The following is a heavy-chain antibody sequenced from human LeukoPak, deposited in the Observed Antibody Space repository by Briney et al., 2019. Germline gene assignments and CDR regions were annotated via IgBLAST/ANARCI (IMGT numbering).Heavy chain of an antibody. Sequence: GGSLRLSCAASGFTFDDYAMHWVRQAPGKGLEWVAVISYDGSNKYYADSVKGRFTISRDNSKNTLYLQMNSLRAEDTAVYYCARGYSSGWYMYYWGQGTLVTVSS. V-gene: IGHV3-30-3*01. J-gene: IGHJ4*02. CDR3: ARGYSSGWYMYY. D-gene: IGHD6-19*01. CDR2: ISYDGSNK. CDR1: GFTFDDYA.